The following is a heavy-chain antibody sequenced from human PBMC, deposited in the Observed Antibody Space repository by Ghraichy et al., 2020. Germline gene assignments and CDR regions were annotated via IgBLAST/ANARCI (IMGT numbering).Heavy chain of an antibody. CDR1: GFTFSSYS. V-gene: IGHV3-48*01. CDR2: ISSSSSTI. D-gene: IGHD2-2*01. CDR3: ARVGPDIVVVPAASFDY. J-gene: IGHJ4*02. Sequence: GGSLRLSCAASGFTFSSYSMNWVRQAPGKGLEWVSYISSSSSTIYYADSVKGRFTISRDNAKNSLYLQMNSLRAEDTAVNYCARVGPDIVVVPAASFDYWGQGTLVTVSS.